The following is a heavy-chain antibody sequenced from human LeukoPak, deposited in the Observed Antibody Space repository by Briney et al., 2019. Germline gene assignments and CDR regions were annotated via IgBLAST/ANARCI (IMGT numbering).Heavy chain of an antibody. V-gene: IGHV3-23*01. Sequence: GGSLRLSCAAFGFTFSSYAMSWVRQAPGKGLEWVSAISGSGGSTYYADSVKGRFTISRDNSKNTLYLQMNSLRAEDTAVYYCAKGGKPGIAAAFDYWGQGTLVTVSS. CDR1: GFTFSSYA. CDR2: ISGSGGST. CDR3: AKGGKPGIAAAFDY. J-gene: IGHJ4*02. D-gene: IGHD6-13*01.